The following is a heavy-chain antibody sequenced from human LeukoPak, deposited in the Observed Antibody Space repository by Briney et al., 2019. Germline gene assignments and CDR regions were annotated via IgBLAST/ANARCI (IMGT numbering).Heavy chain of an antibody. D-gene: IGHD2-2*01. J-gene: IGHJ5*02. CDR1: GGSISSYY. CDR3: ARESSTTWYNWFDP. Sequence: SETLSLTCTVSGGSISSYYWSWIRQPPGKGLEWIGYIYYSGSTNYNPSLKSRLTMSVDTSKNQFSLKLSSVTAADTAVYYCARESSTTWYNWFDPWGQGTLVTVSS. CDR2: IYYSGST. V-gene: IGHV4-59*12.